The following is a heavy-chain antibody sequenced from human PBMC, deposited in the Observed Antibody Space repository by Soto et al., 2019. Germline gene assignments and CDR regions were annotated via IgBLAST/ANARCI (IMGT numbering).Heavy chain of an antibody. V-gene: IGHV1-69*13. CDR2: IIPIFGTA. J-gene: IGHJ4*02. D-gene: IGHD1-26*01. CDR3: ASLVGATENSDY. Sequence: SVKVSCKASGGTFSSYAISWVRQAPGQGLEWMGGIIPIFGTANYAQKFQGRVTITADESTSTAYMELSSLRSEDTAVYYCASLVGATENSDYWGQGNLVTVSS. CDR1: GGTFSSYA.